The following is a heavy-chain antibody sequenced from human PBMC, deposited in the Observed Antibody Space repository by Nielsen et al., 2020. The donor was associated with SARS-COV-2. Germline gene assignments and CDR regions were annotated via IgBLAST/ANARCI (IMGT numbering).Heavy chain of an antibody. Sequence: SETLSLTCTVSGGSINSYYWSWIRQPPGKGLEWIGYVSYSGTTNYNPFLKSRVTISLDTSKSQFFLKLKSVTAADRAVYYCARDYFGDYLDGFDIWGQGTMVSVSS. D-gene: IGHD4-17*01. CDR2: VSYSGTT. V-gene: IGHV4-59*01. CDR1: GGSINSYY. J-gene: IGHJ3*02. CDR3: ARDYFGDYLDGFDI.